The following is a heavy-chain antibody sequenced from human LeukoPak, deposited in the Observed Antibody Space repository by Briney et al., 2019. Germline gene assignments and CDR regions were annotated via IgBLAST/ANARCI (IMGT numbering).Heavy chain of an antibody. D-gene: IGHD3-10*01. CDR2: IYYSGST. J-gene: IGHJ4*02. V-gene: IGHV4-59*01. Sequence: SETLSLTCTVSGGSISSYYWSWIRQPPGKGLEWVGYIYYSGSTNYTPSLKSRITISVDTSRNQFSLKLNSVTAADTAVYYCARSGRGSSAGFDYWGQGTLVTVSS. CDR3: ARSGRGSSAGFDY. CDR1: GGSISSYY.